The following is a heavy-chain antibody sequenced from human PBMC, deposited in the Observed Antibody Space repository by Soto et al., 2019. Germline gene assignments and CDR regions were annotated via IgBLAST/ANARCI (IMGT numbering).Heavy chain of an antibody. J-gene: IGHJ4*02. CDR1: GYTFTSYG. Sequence: ASVKVSCKASGYTFTSYGISWVRQAPGQGLEWMGWISAYNGNTNYAQKLQGRVTMTTDTSTSTAYMELRSLRSDDTAVYYCARVHGIAAAGPEGEFDYWGQGTLVTVSS. V-gene: IGHV1-18*01. CDR3: ARVHGIAAAGPEGEFDY. D-gene: IGHD6-13*01. CDR2: ISAYNGNT.